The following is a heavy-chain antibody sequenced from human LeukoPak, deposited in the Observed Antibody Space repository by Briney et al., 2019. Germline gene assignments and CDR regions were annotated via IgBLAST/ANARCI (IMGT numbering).Heavy chain of an antibody. CDR3: AKENPVGGTNYFDY. J-gene: IGHJ4*02. V-gene: IGHV3-23*01. CDR1: GFTFSSYA. CDR2: IGGGTGSA. Sequence: GGSLRLSCAASGFTFSSYAMSWVRQAPGKGLEWISVIGGGTGSAYYADSVKGRFIISRDNSKNTLYLQMNSLRAEDTAVYYCAKENPVGGTNYFDYWGQGTLVTVPS. D-gene: IGHD1-26*01.